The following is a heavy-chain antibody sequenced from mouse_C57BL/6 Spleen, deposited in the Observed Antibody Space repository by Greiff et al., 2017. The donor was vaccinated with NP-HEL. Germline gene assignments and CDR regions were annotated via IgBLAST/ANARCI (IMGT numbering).Heavy chain of an antibody. CDR2: IRTKAKGYTT. D-gene: IGHD1-1*01. CDR1: GLTFPDSS. CDR3: ARWDYGSSYSYYAMDY. Sequence: EVRLMESGGGLVQPGGSLSLSFAASGLTFPDSSLSWFRRPQGKALGWWGFIRTKAKGYTTEYSASVNGRFTISRDNSQSILYLQMNALRAEDSATYYCARWDYGSSYSYYAMDYWGQGTSVTVSS. V-gene: IGHV7-3*01. J-gene: IGHJ4*01.